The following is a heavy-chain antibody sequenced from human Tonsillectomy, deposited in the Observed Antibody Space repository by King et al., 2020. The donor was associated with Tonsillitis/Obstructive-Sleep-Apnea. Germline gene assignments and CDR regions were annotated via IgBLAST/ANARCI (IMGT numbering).Heavy chain of an antibody. Sequence: VPLVESGGGVVQPGRSLRLTCAASGFTFSAYGMHWVRQAPGKGLEWVAVTSYDGSDEYYADSVKGRFTISRDNSHNTLSLQMNSLRAEDTAMYYCAKDLGRITIFALDFWGKGTTVTVSS. CDR3: AKDLGRITIFALDF. J-gene: IGHJ6*04. CDR2: TSYDGSDE. V-gene: IGHV3-30*18. CDR1: GFTFSAYG. D-gene: IGHD3-3*01.